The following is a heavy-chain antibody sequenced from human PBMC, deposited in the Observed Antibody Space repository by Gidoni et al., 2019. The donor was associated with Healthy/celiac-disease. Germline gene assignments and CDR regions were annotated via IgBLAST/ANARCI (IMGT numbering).Heavy chain of an antibody. Sequence: QLQLQASRPALLKPSATLSPTCTVSGVSISSRSDYWGWIRQPPGRGLECIGSTYYSGSTYYTRSLKSRVTISVDPSKNQFSLKRRPVTAADTAVYYCGRDPGGGFGELSWLYWGQGTLVTVSS. CDR2: TYYSGST. J-gene: IGHJ4*02. CDR1: GVSISSRSDY. CDR3: GRDPGGGFGELSWLY. D-gene: IGHD3-10*01. V-gene: IGHV4-39*07.